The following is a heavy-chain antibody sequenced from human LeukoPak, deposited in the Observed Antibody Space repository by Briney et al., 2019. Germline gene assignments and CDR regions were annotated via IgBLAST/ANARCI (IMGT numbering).Heavy chain of an antibody. CDR3: AKVLSSWSFGGFDH. J-gene: IGHJ5*02. D-gene: IGHD6-13*01. CDR1: GFIFSSYA. Sequence: GGSLRLSCAASGFIFSSYAMSWVRQAPGKGLEWVSAISGSGGSTYYADSVKGRFTISRDNSKNTLYLQMNSLRAEDTAVYYCAKVLSSWSFGGFDHWGQGTLVTVSS. V-gene: IGHV3-23*01. CDR2: ISGSGGST.